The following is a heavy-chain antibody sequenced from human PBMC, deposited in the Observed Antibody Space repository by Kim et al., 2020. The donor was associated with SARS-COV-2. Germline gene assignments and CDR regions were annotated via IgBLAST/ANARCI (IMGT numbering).Heavy chain of an antibody. CDR2: ISNSGSTI. J-gene: IGHJ4*02. D-gene: IGHD3-9*01. Sequence: GGSLRLSCAASGFTFSSYDMNWVRQAPGKGLEWVSNISNSGSTIYYADSVKGRFTISRDNAKNSLYLQMNSLRAEDTAVYYCASLTTLKAYDILTGYTFAVADGGQGTLVTVSS. V-gene: IGHV3-48*03. CDR1: GFTFSSYD. CDR3: ASLTTLKAYDILTGYTFAVAD.